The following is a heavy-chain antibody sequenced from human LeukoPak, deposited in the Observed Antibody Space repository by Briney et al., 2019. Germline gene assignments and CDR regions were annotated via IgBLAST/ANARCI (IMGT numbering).Heavy chain of an antibody. V-gene: IGHV1-24*01. CDR3: ATDIRSYYYFDY. J-gene: IGHJ4*02. CDR1: GYTLTELS. Sequence: ASVKVSCKVSGYTLTELSMHWVRQAPGKGLEWTGGFDPEDGETIYAQKFQGRVTMTEDTSTDTAHMELSSLRSEDTAVYYCATDIRSYYYFDYWGQGTLVTVSS. D-gene: IGHD1-26*01. CDR2: FDPEDGET.